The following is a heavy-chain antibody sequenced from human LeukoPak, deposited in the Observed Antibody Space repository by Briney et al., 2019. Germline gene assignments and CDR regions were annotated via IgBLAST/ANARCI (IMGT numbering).Heavy chain of an antibody. CDR1: GDSINTSNYF. Sequence: SETLSLTCTVSGDSINTSNYFWGWIRQSTGKGLEWTGNIYYIGTSDYNPSLKSRVTISIDTSKNQFSLNLRSVTAADTAFYYCARHRSGSYIRYFDFWGQGALVTVSS. CDR2: IYYIGTS. D-gene: IGHD1-26*01. CDR3: ARHRSGSYIRYFDF. J-gene: IGHJ4*02. V-gene: IGHV4-39*01.